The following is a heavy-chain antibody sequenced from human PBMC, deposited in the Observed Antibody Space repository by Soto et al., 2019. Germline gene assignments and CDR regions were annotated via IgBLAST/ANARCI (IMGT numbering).Heavy chain of an antibody. Sequence: QPGWSLRLSCASSVFTFISYWMSWVRQAPGKGLEWVANIKQDGSEKYYVDSVKGRFTISRDNAKNSLYLQMNSLRAEDTAVYYCARGQYLLHAFDIWGQGTMVTVSS. CDR1: VFTFISYW. CDR2: IKQDGSEK. D-gene: IGHD2-2*02. V-gene: IGHV3-7*04. J-gene: IGHJ3*02. CDR3: ARGQYLLHAFDI.